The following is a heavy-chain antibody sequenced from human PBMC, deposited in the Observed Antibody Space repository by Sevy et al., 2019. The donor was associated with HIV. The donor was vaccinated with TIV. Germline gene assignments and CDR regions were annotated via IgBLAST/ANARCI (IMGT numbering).Heavy chain of an antibody. CDR2: IYSSGST. J-gene: IGHJ4*02. V-gene: IGHV4-4*07. Sequence: SETLSLTCTVSGGSISGYYWSWIRQPAGKGLEWIGRIYSSGSTNYHPSLKRRVTMSVDTSKNQFSLKLSSVTAADTAVYYCARTAQFGVVDYWGQGTLVTVSS. CDR1: GGSISGYY. CDR3: ARTAQFGVVDY. D-gene: IGHD3-3*01.